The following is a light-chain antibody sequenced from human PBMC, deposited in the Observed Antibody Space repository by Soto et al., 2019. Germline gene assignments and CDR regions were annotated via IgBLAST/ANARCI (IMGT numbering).Light chain of an antibody. CDR2: AAS. Sequence: DIQMTQSPYSMSSSVWDRVTITCRASQSISDFLNWYHQKPGKAPKLLIYAASTLQSGVPSRFSGSGSGTDFTLTISGLDPEDFATYYCQQTYSTPPTFGQGTKVDIK. J-gene: IGKJ1*01. CDR3: QQTYSTPPT. CDR1: QSISDF. V-gene: IGKV1-39*01.